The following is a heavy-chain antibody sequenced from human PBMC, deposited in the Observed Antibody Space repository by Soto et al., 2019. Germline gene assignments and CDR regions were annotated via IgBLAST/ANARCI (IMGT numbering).Heavy chain of an antibody. CDR2: LSKDGANE. CDR1: GFILSEYA. CDR3: AKDPSTGGADY. J-gene: IGHJ4*02. V-gene: IGHV3-23*01. D-gene: IGHD2-15*01. Sequence: GGSLRLSCTASGFILSEYAMNWVRHTPGAGLEWVSTLSKDGANEHYVDSVKGRFTISRDDAKNTLYLQMNSLRAEDTAMYYCAKDPSTGGADYWGQGTQVTVSS.